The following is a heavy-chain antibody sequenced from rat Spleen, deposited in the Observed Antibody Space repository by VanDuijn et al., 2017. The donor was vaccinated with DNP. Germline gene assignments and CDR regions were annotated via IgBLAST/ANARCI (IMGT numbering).Heavy chain of an antibody. Sequence: EVQLVESGGGLVQPGRSLKLSCAASGFTFSDYYMAWVRQAPTKGLEWVASISTSGVVTYYRDSVKGRFTISRDNAKSTLYLQMNSLKSEDTATYYCARGSTSIYWYFDFWGPGTMVTVSS. D-gene: IGHD3-1*01. V-gene: IGHV5-25*01. J-gene: IGHJ1*01. CDR3: ARGSTSIYWYFDF. CDR1: GFTFSDYY. CDR2: ISTSGVVT.